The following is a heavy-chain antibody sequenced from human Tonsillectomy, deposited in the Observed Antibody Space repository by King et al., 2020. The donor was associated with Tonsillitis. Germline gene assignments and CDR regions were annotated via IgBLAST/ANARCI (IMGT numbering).Heavy chain of an antibody. CDR1: GFTFSSAW. D-gene: IGHD3-16*02. J-gene: IGHJ5*02. Sequence: VQLVESGGGLVKPGGSLRLSCAGSGFTFSSAWMNWVRQAPGRGLEWIGRIKSKTDGATTDYAAPVKGRFAIPRDDSKNMLYLQMNSLKTDDTAVYYCTTANYDSVGGSHRPFDPWGQGTLVAVSS. CDR3: TTANYDSVGGSHRPFDP. CDR2: IKSKTDGATT. V-gene: IGHV3-15*01.